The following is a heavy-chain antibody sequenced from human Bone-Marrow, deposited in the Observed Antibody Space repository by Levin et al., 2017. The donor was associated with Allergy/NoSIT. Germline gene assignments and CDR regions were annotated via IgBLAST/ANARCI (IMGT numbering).Heavy chain of an antibody. CDR2: ISGGGDST. D-gene: IGHD3-10*01. CDR3: AKDRDVYGAGSVGN. J-gene: IGHJ4*02. CDR1: GFTFSNYA. Sequence: GGSLRLSCAASGFTFSNYAMSWVRQAPGKGLEWVSGISGGGDSTYDGDSVKGRFTISRDNPKNTLYLQMNSLRAEDTAVYYCAKDRDVYGAGSVGNWGQGTLVTVSS. V-gene: IGHV3-23*01.